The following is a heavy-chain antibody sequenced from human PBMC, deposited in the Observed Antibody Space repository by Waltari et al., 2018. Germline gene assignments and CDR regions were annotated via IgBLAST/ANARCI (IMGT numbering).Heavy chain of an antibody. CDR3: ARDGAVAGTRVDY. Sequence: QAQLVQSGAEVQKPGASVKASCKPSGDTSTADYMHWVRQAPGQVLEWMGRVNPNNGGTNYAQKFQGRVTMTRDTSISTAYMELSRLRSDDTAVYYCARDGAVAGTRVDYWGQGTLVTVSS. D-gene: IGHD6-19*01. J-gene: IGHJ4*02. CDR2: VNPNNGGT. V-gene: IGHV1-2*06. CDR1: GDTSTADY.